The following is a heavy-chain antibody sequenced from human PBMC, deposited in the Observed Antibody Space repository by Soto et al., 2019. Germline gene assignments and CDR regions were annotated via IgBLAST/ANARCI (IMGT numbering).Heavy chain of an antibody. D-gene: IGHD3-22*01. V-gene: IGHV1-69*06. CDR2: IIPIFGTA. CDR1: GGTFSSYA. J-gene: IGHJ6*02. CDR3: ARNRDPYYYDSSRYYGMDV. Sequence: QVQLVQSGAEVKKPGSSVTVSCKASGGTFSSYAISWVRQAPGQGLEWMGGIIPIFGTANYAQKFQGRVTITADKSTSTAYMALSSLRSEDTAVYYCARNRDPYYYDSSRYYGMDVWGQGTTVTVSS.